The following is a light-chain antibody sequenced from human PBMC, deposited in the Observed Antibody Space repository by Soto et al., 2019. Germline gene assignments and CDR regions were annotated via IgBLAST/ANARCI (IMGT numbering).Light chain of an antibody. CDR2: RNN. CDR1: SSNIGSNY. CDR3: AAWDDCLSGIYV. Sequence: QCVLTQPASASGTPGERVTISCTGRSSNIGSNYVYWYQQLPGTAPKLLIYRNNQRPSGVPDRFSGSKSGTSASLAISGLRSEDEADYYCAAWDDCLSGIYVFGTGTKVTVL. V-gene: IGLV1-47*01. J-gene: IGLJ1*01.